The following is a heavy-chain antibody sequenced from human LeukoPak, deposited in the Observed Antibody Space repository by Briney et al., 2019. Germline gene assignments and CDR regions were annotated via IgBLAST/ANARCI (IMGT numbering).Heavy chain of an antibody. J-gene: IGHJ5*02. D-gene: IGHD4-17*01. CDR3: ARDTATIYGDSDPNWFDP. V-gene: IGHV1-69*05. CDR2: IIPIFGTA. CDR1: GGTFSSYA. Sequence: SVKVSCKASGGTFSSYAISWVQQAPGQGLEWMGRIIPIFGTANYAQKFQGRVTITTDESTSTAYMELSSLRSEDTAVYYCARDTATIYGDSDPNWFDPWGQGALVTVSS.